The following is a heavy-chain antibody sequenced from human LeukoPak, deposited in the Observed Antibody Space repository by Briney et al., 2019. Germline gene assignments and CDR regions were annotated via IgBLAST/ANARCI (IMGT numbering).Heavy chain of an antibody. CDR1: GGSISSGGYY. V-gene: IGHV4-61*08. CDR3: AREGGFGVVVPAATQLPYNWFDP. Sequence: SSETLSLTCTVSGGSISSGGYYWSWIRQPPGKGLEWIGYIYYSGSTNYNPSLKSRVTISVDTSKNQFSLKLSSVTAADTAVYYCAREGGFGVVVPAATQLPYNWFDPWGQGTLVTVSS. J-gene: IGHJ5*02. D-gene: IGHD2-2*01. CDR2: IYYSGST.